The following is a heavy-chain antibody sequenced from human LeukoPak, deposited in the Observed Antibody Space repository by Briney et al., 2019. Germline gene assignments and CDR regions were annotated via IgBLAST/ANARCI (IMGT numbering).Heavy chain of an antibody. CDR2: IKSKTDGGTT. D-gene: IGHD2-2*01. Sequence: GGSLRLSCAASGFTFSNAWMSWVRQAPGKGLEWVGRIKSKTDGGTTDYAAPVKGRFTISRDDSKNTLYLQMNSLKTEDTAVYYCTTGVELGYCSSTSCSADYFDYWGQGTLVTVSS. CDR1: GFTFSNAW. CDR3: TTGVELGYCSSTSCSADYFDY. J-gene: IGHJ4*02. V-gene: IGHV3-15*01.